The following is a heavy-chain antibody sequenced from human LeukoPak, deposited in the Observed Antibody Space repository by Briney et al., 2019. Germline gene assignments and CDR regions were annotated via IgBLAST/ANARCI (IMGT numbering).Heavy chain of an antibody. CDR1: GGTFSSYA. CDR2: IIPIFGTA. Sequence: ASVKVSCKASGGTFSSYAISWVRQAPGQGLEWMGGIIPIFGTANYAQKFQGRVTITADESTSTAYMELSSLRSEDTAVYYCATLYYYGSGSYSYYYCMDVWGKGTTVTVSS. V-gene: IGHV1-69*13. D-gene: IGHD3-10*01. CDR3: ATLYYYGSGSYSYYYCMDV. J-gene: IGHJ6*03.